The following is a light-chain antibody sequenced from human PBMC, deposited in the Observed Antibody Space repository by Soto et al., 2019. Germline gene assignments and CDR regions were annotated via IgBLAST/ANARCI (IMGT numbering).Light chain of an antibody. J-gene: IGKJ5*01. Sequence: IVLTQSPATLSLSPGERATLSCRASQTVSSRYLAWYQQRPGQAPRLLIYAASSRATGIPARFSGSGSGTDFTLTISSLEPEDFAVYYCQQRSNWRITFGQGTRLENK. V-gene: IGKV3D-20*02. CDR2: AAS. CDR1: QTVSSRY. CDR3: QQRSNWRIT.